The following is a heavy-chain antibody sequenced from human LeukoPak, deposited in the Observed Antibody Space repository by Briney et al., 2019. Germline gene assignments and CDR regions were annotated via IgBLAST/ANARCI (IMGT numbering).Heavy chain of an antibody. CDR3: ARAAWYSSGWLDY. D-gene: IGHD6-19*01. J-gene: IGHJ4*02. Sequence: SETLSLTCAVYGGSFSGYYWSWIRQPPGKGLEWIGEINHSGSTNYNPSLKSRVTISVDTSKNQFSLKLSSVTAADTAVYYCARAAWYSSGWLDYWGQGTLVTVSS. V-gene: IGHV4-34*01. CDR1: GGSFSGYY. CDR2: INHSGST.